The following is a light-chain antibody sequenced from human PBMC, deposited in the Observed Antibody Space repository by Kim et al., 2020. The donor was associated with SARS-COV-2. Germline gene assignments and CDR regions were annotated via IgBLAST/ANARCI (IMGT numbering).Light chain of an antibody. CDR2: LNSDGSH. J-gene: IGLJ3*02. CDR1: SGHSSYA. CDR3: QTWGTGIHV. Sequence: ASVKPTCTLSSGHSSYAIAWHQQQPEKGPRYLMKLNSDGSHSKGDGIPDRFSGSSSGAERYLTISSLQSEDEADYYCQTWGTGIHVFGGGTKLTVL. V-gene: IGLV4-69*01.